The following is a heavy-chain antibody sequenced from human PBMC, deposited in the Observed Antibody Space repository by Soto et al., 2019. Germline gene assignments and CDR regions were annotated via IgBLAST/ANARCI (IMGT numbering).Heavy chain of an antibody. CDR3: AKQFCGGDCYPGI. D-gene: IGHD2-21*02. Sequence: VQLLESGGGLGQPGGSLRLSCAASGFTFGNYAMSWVRQPPGKGLEWVSAISAGGGSTYYADSVKGRFTISRDNSKNTLYLQMNSLRAEDTAVYYCAKQFCGGDCYPGIWGQGTMVTVSS. CDR1: GFTFGNYA. CDR2: ISAGGGST. J-gene: IGHJ3*02. V-gene: IGHV3-23*01.